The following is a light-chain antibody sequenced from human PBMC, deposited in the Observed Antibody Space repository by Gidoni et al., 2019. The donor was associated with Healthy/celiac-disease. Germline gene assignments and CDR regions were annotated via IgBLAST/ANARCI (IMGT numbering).Light chain of an antibody. J-gene: IGKJ2*01. Sequence: DIQMTQSPSSLSASVGDRVTITCRASQSISSYLNWYQQKQGKAPKLLIYAASSLQSGVPSRFSGSGSGTDFTLTISSLQPEDFATYYCQQSYSTLYTFXXXTKLEIK. CDR3: QQSYSTLYT. V-gene: IGKV1-39*01. CDR1: QSISSY. CDR2: AAS.